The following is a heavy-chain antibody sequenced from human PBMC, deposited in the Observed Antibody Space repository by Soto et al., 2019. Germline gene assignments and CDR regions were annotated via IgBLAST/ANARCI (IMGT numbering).Heavy chain of an antibody. CDR3: AKDIEMVTYYYYGMDV. V-gene: IGHV3-30*18. D-gene: IGHD5-18*01. J-gene: IGHJ6*02. CDR2: ISYDGSNK. CDR1: GFTFSSYG. Sequence: GGSLRLSCAAPGFTFSSYGMHWVRQAPGKGLEWVAVISYDGSNKYYADSVKGRFTISRDNSKNTLYLQMNSLRAEDTAVYYCAKDIEMVTYYYYGMDVWGQGTTVTVSS.